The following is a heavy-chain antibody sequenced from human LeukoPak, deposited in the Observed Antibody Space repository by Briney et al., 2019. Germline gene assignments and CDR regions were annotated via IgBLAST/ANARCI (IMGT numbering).Heavy chain of an antibody. CDR3: ARARDDRSSGGFDY. Sequence: ASVTVSFKASGYTFTSYDINWVRQATGQGLEWMGWMNPNSGNTGYAQKFQGRVTMTRNTSISTAYMELSSLRSEDTAVYYCARARDDRSSGGFDYWGQGTLVTVSS. CDR2: MNPNSGNT. J-gene: IGHJ4*02. CDR1: GYTFTSYD. D-gene: IGHD3-10*01. V-gene: IGHV1-8*01.